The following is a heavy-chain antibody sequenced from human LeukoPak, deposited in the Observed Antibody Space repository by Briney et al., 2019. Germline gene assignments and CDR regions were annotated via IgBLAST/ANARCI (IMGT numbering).Heavy chain of an antibody. V-gene: IGHV3-23*01. CDR2: ISGSGSST. J-gene: IGHJ4*02. D-gene: IGHD2-8*01. CDR1: GLTFSTYA. Sequence: GGSLRLSCGASGLTFSTYAVNWVRQAPGKGPEWVSAISGSGSSTYYADSVKGRFTISRDSSRNTVYLQMNNLRAEDTALYYCSKAAVPGTKYYLDYWGQGTLVTVSS. CDR3: SKAAVPGTKYYLDY.